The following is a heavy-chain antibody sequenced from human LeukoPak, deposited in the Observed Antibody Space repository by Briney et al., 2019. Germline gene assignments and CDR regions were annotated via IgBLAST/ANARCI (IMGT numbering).Heavy chain of an antibody. CDR2: IYHSGST. V-gene: IGHV4-61*01. Sequence: SETLSLTCTVSGGSVSSGSYYWSWIRQPPGKGLEWIGYIYHSGSTNYNPSLKSRVTISVDTSKNQFSLKLSSVTAADTAVYYCAREGHSSSDPFDPWGQGTLVTVSS. CDR3: AREGHSSSDPFDP. CDR1: GGSVSSGSYY. J-gene: IGHJ5*02. D-gene: IGHD6-6*01.